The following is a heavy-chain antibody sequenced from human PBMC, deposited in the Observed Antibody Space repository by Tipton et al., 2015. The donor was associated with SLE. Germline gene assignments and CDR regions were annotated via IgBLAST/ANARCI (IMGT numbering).Heavy chain of an antibody. CDR2: IYYSGST. CDR1: GGSISSGGYY. V-gene: IGHV4-31*03. D-gene: IGHD5-24*01. J-gene: IGHJ3*02. Sequence: TLSLTCTVSGGSISSGGYYCSWLRQHPGKGLEWIGYIYYSGSTYYNPSLESRVTISVDTSNNQFSLKLTSVTAADAAVYYCAKVMGPGQAFDIWGQGTMVTVSS. CDR3: AKVMGPGQAFDI.